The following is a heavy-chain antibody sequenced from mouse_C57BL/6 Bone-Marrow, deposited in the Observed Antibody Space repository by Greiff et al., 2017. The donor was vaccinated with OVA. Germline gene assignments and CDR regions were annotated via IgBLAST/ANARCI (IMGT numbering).Heavy chain of an antibody. Sequence: VQLQQSGAELVRPGTSVKMSCKASGYTFTNYWIGWAKQRPGHGLEWIGDIYPGGGYTNYNEKFKGKATLTADKSSSTAYMQFSSLASEDSTIYYCARSHDYGSSHWYFGVWGTGTTVTVSS. CDR2: IYPGGGYT. V-gene: IGHV1-63*01. J-gene: IGHJ1*03. CDR1: GYTFTNYW. CDR3: ARSHDYGSSHWYFGV. D-gene: IGHD1-1*01.